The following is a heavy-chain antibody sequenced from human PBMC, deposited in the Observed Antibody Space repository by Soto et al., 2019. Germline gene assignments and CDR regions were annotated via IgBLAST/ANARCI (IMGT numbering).Heavy chain of an antibody. V-gene: IGHV3-53*01. CDR2: IYSGGST. D-gene: IGHD2-15*01. Sequence: GGSLRLSCAASGFTVSSNYMSWVRQAPGKGLEWVSVIYSGGSTYYADSVKGRFTISRDNSKSTLYLQMNSLRAEDTAVYYCARDCRFCPYGMDVWGQGTTVTVSS. CDR3: ARDCRFCPYGMDV. J-gene: IGHJ6*02. CDR1: GFTVSSNY.